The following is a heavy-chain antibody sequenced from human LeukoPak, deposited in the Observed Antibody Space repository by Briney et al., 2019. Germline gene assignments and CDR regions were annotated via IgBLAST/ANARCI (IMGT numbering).Heavy chain of an antibody. J-gene: IGHJ3*02. CDR2: IYTSGST. CDR1: GGSISSYY. D-gene: IGHD6-6*01. CDR3: AVRIAARPYAFDI. Sequence: SETLSLTCTVSGGSISSYYWSWILQPAGKGLEWIGRIYTSGSTNYNPSLKSRVTMSVDTSKNQFSLKLSSVTAADTAVYYCAVRIAARPYAFDIWGQGTMVTVSS. V-gene: IGHV4-4*07.